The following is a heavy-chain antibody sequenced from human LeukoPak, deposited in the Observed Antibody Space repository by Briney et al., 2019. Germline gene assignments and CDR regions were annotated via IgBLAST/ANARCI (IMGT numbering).Heavy chain of an antibody. J-gene: IGHJ6*03. CDR2: INPNSGNT. D-gene: IGHD2-8*01. Sequence: ASVKVSCKASGYTFTSYDINWARQATGQGLEWMGWINPNSGNTGYAQKFQGRITITRNSSISTAYMELSSLRAEDAAVYYCAKDRCSNGIGCYYYYMDVWGKGTTVTISS. V-gene: IGHV1-8*01. CDR3: AKDRCSNGIGCYYYYMDV. CDR1: GYTFTSYD.